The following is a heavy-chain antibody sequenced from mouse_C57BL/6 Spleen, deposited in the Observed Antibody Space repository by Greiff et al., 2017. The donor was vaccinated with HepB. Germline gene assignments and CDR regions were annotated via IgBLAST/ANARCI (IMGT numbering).Heavy chain of an antibody. Sequence: QVQLQQPGAELVKPGASVKLSCKASGYTFTSYRMHWVKQRPGRGLEGIGRIDPNSGGTKYNERFKSKATMTVDKPSSTAYMHLSSLTSEDSAVYYVTRYELGLDYWGQGTTLTVSS. CDR1: GYTFTSYR. CDR2: IDPNSGGT. CDR3: TRYELGLDY. V-gene: IGHV1-72*01. J-gene: IGHJ2*01. D-gene: IGHD4-1*01.